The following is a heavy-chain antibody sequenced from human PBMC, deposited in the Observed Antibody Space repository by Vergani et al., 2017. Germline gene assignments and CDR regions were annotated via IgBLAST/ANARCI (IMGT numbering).Heavy chain of an antibody. CDR3: RGVWLVPEDAFDM. V-gene: IGHV4-39*07. J-gene: IGHJ3*02. D-gene: IGHD6-19*01. Sequence: QLQLQESGPGLVKPSETLSLTCTVSCGSISSSSYYWGWIREPPGKGLEWIGSIYYSGSTYYNQSIKSLGTISVDTSKNRFSMKRSSVTAADTAVYYCRGVWLVPEDAFDMWGQGRMVSGSS. CDR2: IYYSGST. CDR1: CGSISSSSYY.